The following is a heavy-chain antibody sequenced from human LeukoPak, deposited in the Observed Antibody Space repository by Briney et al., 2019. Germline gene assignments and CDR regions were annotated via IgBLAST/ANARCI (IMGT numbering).Heavy chain of an antibody. CDR2: LRGKANNYSK. D-gene: IGHD6-19*01. Sequence: QPGGSLRLSCAASGFNFSASTIHWVRQTSGKGLEWLGRLRGKANNYSKAYAEPVIGRFTFSRDDSKNTAFLQINSLKTEDTAVYYCARTFVRDSSGWTLIEEYLQDWGQGTLVTVSS. CDR1: GFNFSAST. V-gene: IGHV3-73*01. CDR3: ARTFVRDSSGWTLIEEYLQD. J-gene: IGHJ1*01.